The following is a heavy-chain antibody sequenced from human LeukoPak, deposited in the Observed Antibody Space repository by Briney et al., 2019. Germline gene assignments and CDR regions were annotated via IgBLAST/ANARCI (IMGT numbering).Heavy chain of an antibody. Sequence: GGSLRLSCAASGFTFRNYAMSWVRQAPGKGLEWVSAISSDGGSTYYADSVKGRFTISRDNSKNTLYLQMNSLRAEDTAVYYCAKDRPHFDYWGQGYLVTVSS. CDR3: AKDRPHFDY. V-gene: IGHV3-23*01. J-gene: IGHJ4*02. CDR1: GFTFRNYA. CDR2: ISSDGGST.